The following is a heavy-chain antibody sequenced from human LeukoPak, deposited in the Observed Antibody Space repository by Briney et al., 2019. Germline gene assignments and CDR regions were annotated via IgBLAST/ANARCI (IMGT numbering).Heavy chain of an antibody. CDR3: ARTIHYDSSGYSYYFDY. J-gene: IGHJ4*02. V-gene: IGHV1-69*13. CDR2: IIPIFGTA. CDR1: GYTFTSYY. Sequence: SVTVSCTASGYTFTSYYMHWVRQAPGQGLEWMGGIIPIFGTANYAQKFQGRVTITADESTSTAYMELSSLRSEDTAVYYCARTIHYDSSGYSYYFDYWGQGTLVTVSS. D-gene: IGHD3-22*01.